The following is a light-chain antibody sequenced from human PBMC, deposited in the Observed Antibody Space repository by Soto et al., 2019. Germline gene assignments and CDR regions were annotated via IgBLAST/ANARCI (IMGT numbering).Light chain of an antibody. CDR3: LQKYFYPFT. J-gene: IGKJ3*01. V-gene: IGKV1-6*01. CDR1: QGIRND. CDR2: AAS. Sequence: AIQMTQSPSSLSESVGDRVTITCRASQGIRNDLDWFQQKQGKAPKLLIYAASNLQSGVPARFSGSGSGTDFTLTISSLQPEDFATYYCLQKYFYPFTFGPGTKVDIK.